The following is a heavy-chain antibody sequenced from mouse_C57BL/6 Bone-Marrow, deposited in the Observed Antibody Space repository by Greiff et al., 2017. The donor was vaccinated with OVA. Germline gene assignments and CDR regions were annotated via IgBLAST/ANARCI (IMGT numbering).Heavy chain of an antibody. CDR3: ARHSSGPAWFAY. CDR1: GFTFSSYG. J-gene: IGHJ3*01. Sequence: EVKLMESGGDLVKPGGSLKLSCAASGFTFSSYGMSWVRQTPDKRLEWVATISSGGSYTYYPDSVKGRFTISRDNAKNTLYLQMSSLKSEDTAMYYCARHSSGPAWFAYWGQGTLVTVSA. CDR2: ISSGGSYT. V-gene: IGHV5-6*01. D-gene: IGHD3-2*02.